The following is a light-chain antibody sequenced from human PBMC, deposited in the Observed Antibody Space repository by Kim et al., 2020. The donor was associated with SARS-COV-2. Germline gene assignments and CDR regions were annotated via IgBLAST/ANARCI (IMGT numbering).Light chain of an antibody. CDR3: QQSYSTPRT. J-gene: IGKJ1*01. Sequence: GSVGDRVTITCRASQSISSYLNWYQQKPAKAPKLLIYAASSLQSGVPSRFSGSGSGTDFTLTISSLQPEDFVTYYCQQSYSTPRTFGQGTKVDIK. CDR1: QSISSY. V-gene: IGKV1-39*01. CDR2: AAS.